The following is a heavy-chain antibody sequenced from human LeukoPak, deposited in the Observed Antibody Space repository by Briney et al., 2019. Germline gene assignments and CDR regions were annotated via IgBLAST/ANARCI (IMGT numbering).Heavy chain of an antibody. CDR2: IYYSGST. V-gene: IGHV4-39*07. D-gene: IGHD6-13*01. CDR1: GGSISSSSYY. CDR3: ARGRVAAAAPYAFDI. J-gene: IGHJ3*02. Sequence: SETLSLTCTVSGGSISSSSYYWGWIRQPPGKGLEWIGSIYYSGSTYYNPSLRSRLTIFVDTSKSQFSLKLRSVTAADTAVYYCARGRVAAAAPYAFDIWGQGTMVTVSS.